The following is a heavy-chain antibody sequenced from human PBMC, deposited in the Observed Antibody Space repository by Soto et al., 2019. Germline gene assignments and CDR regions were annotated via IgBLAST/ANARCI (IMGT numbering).Heavy chain of an antibody. Sequence: ASVKVSCRASGGTFSSYAMSWVRQAPGQGLEWMGGIIPIFGKAKYAQKFQGRVTITADESTSTAYMELSSLRSEDPAVYSCPSDVSLVATEVSPYSFDYWGQGTRVTV. CDR2: IIPIFGKA. J-gene: IGHJ4*02. CDR1: GGTFSSYA. CDR3: PSDVSLVATEVSPYSFDY. V-gene: IGHV1-69*13. D-gene: IGHD2-15*01.